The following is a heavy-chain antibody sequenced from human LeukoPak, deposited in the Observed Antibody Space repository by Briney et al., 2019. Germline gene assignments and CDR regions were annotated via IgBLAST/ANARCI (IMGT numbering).Heavy chain of an antibody. CDR1: GGSISSYH. CDR2: KYSTGGT. D-gene: IGHD6-25*01. V-gene: IGHV4-4*07. CDR3: AASRIAAGAIDY. Sequence: SETLSLTCSVSGGSISSYHWNWIRQPAGKGLEWIGRKYSTGGTTYNYSLRSRISMSGDTSKNEFSLTMNSVTAADTAVYYCAASRIAAGAIDYWGQGILVTVSS. J-gene: IGHJ4*02.